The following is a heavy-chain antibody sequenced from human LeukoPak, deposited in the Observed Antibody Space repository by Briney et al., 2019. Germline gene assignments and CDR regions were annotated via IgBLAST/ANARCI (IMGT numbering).Heavy chain of an antibody. V-gene: IGHV5-51*01. CDR3: ARVGYGRVDY. CDR1: GYSFTSYW. D-gene: IGHD1-26*01. J-gene: IGHJ4*02. Sequence: GEALKISFKGSGYSFTSYWIGWGRAMPGKGVGWMGIIYPGDSDTRYSPSFQGQVTISADKSISTAYLQWSSLKASDTAMYYCARVGYGRVDYWGQGTLVTVSS. CDR2: IYPGDSDT.